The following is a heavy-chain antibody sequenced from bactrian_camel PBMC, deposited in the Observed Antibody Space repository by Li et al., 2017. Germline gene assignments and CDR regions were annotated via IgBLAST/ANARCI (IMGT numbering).Heavy chain of an antibody. CDR3: AAPNGGRWSRYLLRSSEYNY. J-gene: IGHJ4*01. Sequence: VQLVESGGGSVQAGESLTLSCAASGATDGVTCTGWFRQAPGKERKGIASIDNYGTSDYANSVEGRFTIPKDNDNNTVYLQMRNMQREDTAMYYCAAPNGGRWSRYLLRSSEYNYWGQGTQVTVS. CDR2: IDNYGTS. D-gene: IGHD6*01. CDR1: GATDGVTC. V-gene: IGHV3S53*01.